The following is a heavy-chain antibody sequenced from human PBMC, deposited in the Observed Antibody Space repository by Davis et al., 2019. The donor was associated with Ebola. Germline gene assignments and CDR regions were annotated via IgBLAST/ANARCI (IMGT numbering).Heavy chain of an antibody. D-gene: IGHD2-15*01. CDR1: GFTFSNYD. CDR2: ISPSEGHT. Sequence: GESLNTSCASSGFTFSNYDMSWVRHVPGKGPERVSTISPSEGHTHYSDPVRGRFTISRDNSKNTLYLQMNSLRAEDTATYYCARYCHYTDCSYFDCWGQGTMVAVSS. J-gene: IGHJ4*02. V-gene: IGHV3-23*01. CDR3: ARYCHYTDCSYFDC.